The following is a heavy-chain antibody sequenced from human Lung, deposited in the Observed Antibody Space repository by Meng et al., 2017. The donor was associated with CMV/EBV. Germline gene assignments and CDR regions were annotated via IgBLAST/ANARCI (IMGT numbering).Heavy chain of an antibody. Sequence: GGXXRLSCAASGFTFSRYEMNWVRQAPGKGLECVSYISSRGVAIFYADSVKGRFTISRDDAGSLLYLQINSLRAEDTAVYYCARIPAGGRASFFDYWGQGXLVTVSS. CDR1: GFTFSRYE. V-gene: IGHV3-48*03. J-gene: IGHJ4*02. D-gene: IGHD6-13*01. CDR2: ISSRGVAI. CDR3: ARIPAGGRASFFDY.